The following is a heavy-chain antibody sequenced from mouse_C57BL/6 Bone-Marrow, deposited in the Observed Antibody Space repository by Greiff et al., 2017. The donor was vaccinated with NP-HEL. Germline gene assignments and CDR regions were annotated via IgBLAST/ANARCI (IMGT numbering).Heavy chain of an antibody. CDR2: IYPGSGST. V-gene: IGHV1-55*01. CDR1: GYTFTSYW. D-gene: IGHD1-3*01. CDR3: AREYKRSNYAMDY. Sequence: VKLQQPGAELVKPGASVKMSCKASGYTFTSYWITWVKQRPGQGLEWIGDIYPGSGSTNYNEKFKSKATLTVDTSSSTAYMQLSSLTSEDSAVYYCAREYKRSNYAMDYWGQGTSVTVSS. J-gene: IGHJ4*01.